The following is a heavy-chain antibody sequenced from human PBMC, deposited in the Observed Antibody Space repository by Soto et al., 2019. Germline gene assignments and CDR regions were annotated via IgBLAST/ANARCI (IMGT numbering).Heavy chain of an antibody. CDR1: GFTFSSYG. V-gene: IGHV3-33*01. CDR2: IWYDGSNK. CDR3: ARDGYFDWLLYSGGRGYGMDV. D-gene: IGHD3-9*01. J-gene: IGHJ6*02. Sequence: GGSLRLSCAASGFTFSSYGMHWVRQAPGKGLEWVAVIWYDGSNKYYADSVKGRFTISRDNSKNTLYPQMNSLRAEDTAVYYCARDGYFDWLLYSGGRGYGMDVWGQGTTVTVSS.